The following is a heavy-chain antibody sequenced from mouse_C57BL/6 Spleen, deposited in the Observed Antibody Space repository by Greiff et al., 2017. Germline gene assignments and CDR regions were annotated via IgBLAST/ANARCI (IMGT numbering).Heavy chain of an antibody. CDR1: GFNIKDYY. CDR2: IDPEDGDT. CDR3: ARDDYDSAWFAY. Sequence: EVQLQQSGAELVKPGASVKLSCTASGFNIKDYYMHWVKQRTEQGLEWIGRIDPEDGDTKYAPKFQGKATITADTSSNTAYLQLSSLTSEDTAVYYCARDDYDSAWFAYWGQGTLVTVSA. V-gene: IGHV14-2*01. J-gene: IGHJ3*01. D-gene: IGHD2-4*01.